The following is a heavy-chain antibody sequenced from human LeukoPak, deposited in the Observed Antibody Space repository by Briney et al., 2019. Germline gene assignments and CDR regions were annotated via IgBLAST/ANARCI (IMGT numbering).Heavy chain of an antibody. CDR3: ATAYYDSSGYYPYWFDP. J-gene: IGHJ5*02. D-gene: IGHD3-22*01. Sequence: GGSLRLSCAASGFTFSSYWMSWVRQAPGKGLEWVATIKRDGSEKYYVDSVKGRFTISRDNAKNSLYLQMNGLRAEDTAVYYCATAYYDSSGYYPYWFDPWGQRTLVTVSS. CDR2: IKRDGSEK. V-gene: IGHV3-7*02. CDR1: GFTFSSYW.